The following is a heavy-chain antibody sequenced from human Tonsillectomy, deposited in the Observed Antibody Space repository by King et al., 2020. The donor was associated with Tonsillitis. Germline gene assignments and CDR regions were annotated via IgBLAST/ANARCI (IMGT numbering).Heavy chain of an antibody. CDR1: GYTFTGYY. J-gene: IGHJ3*02. D-gene: IGHD3-10*01. CDR2: INPNSGGT. V-gene: IGHV1-2*02. CDR3: ARVGFYGSGSYIPSSNNAFDI. Sequence: VQLVQSGAEVKKPGASVKVSCKASGYTFTGYYMHWVRQAPGQGLEWMGWINPNSGGTNYAQKFQGRVTMTRDTSISTAYMELSRLRSDDTAVYYCARVGFYGSGSYIPSSNNAFDIWGQGTMVTVSS.